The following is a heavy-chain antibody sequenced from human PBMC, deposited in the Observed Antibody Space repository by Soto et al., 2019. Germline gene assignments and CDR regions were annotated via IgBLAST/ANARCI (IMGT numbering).Heavy chain of an antibody. D-gene: IGHD3-22*01. J-gene: IGHJ1*01. CDR3: ARDRGGDYYDSSGYSRPEYFQH. Sequence: ASVKASCKASGYSFTSYVIHWRSQAPGQRLEWMGWINANSGNTSYAQKFQGRVTMTRDTSTSTAYMELSSLRSEDTAVYYCARDRGGDYYDSSGYSRPEYFQHWGQGTLVTVS. CDR1: GYSFTSYV. CDR2: INANSGNT. V-gene: IGHV1-3*01.